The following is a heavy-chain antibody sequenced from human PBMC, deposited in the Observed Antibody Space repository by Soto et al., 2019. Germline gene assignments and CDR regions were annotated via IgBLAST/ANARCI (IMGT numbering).Heavy chain of an antibody. CDR1: GGSISSSY. CDR2: IYYSGST. V-gene: IGHV4-59*01. Sequence: SETLSLTCTVSGGSISSSYWSWIRQPPGKGLEWIGYIYYSGSTNYNPSLKSRVTMSVDTSKNQISLKLSSVTAADTAVYYCTGASYHSEYWGQGTLVTVSS. D-gene: IGHD5-18*01. J-gene: IGHJ4*02. CDR3: TGASYHSEY.